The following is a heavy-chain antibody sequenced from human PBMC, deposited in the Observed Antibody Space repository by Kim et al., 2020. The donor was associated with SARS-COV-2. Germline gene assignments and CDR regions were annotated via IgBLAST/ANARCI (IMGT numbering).Heavy chain of an antibody. J-gene: IGHJ3*02. Sequence: GGSLRLSCAASGFTFSSYEMNWVRQAPGKGLEWVSYISSSGSTIYYADSVKGRFTISRDNAKNSLYLQMNSLRAEDTAVYYCARDPYSSPIKAFDIWGQGTMVTVSS. CDR1: GFTFSSYE. V-gene: IGHV3-48*03. CDR3: ARDPYSSPIKAFDI. CDR2: ISSSGSTI. D-gene: IGHD6-13*01.